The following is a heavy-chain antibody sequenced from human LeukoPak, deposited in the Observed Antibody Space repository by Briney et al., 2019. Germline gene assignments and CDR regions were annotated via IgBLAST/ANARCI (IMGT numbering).Heavy chain of an antibody. Sequence: ASVKVSCKASGYTFTGYYMHWVRQAPGQGLEWMGWINPNSGGTNYAQKFQGRVTMTRGTSISTAYMELSRLRSDDTAVYYCARDNTGTTLYGMDVWGQGTTVTVSS. CDR3: ARDNTGTTLYGMDV. V-gene: IGHV1-2*02. J-gene: IGHJ6*02. D-gene: IGHD1-7*01. CDR1: GYTFTGYY. CDR2: INPNSGGT.